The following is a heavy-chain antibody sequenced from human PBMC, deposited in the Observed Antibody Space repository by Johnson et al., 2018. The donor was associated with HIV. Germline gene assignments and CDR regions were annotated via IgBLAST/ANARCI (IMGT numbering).Heavy chain of an antibody. V-gene: IGHV3-30-3*01. CDR1: GFTFSSYA. J-gene: IGHJ3*02. Sequence: QVQLVESGGGLVKPGGSLRLSCAASGFTFSSYAMHWVRQAPGKGLEWVAVISYDGSNKYYADSVKGRFTISRDNSENTLYLQMNSLRVEYTAVYYCAKDHSRSILGMIIDAFDIWGQGTMVTVSS. D-gene: IGHD3-3*01. CDR2: ISYDGSNK. CDR3: AKDHSRSILGMIIDAFDI.